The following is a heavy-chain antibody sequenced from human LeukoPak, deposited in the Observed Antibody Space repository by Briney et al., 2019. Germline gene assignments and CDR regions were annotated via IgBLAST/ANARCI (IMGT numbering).Heavy chain of an antibody. Sequence: SETLSLTCAVSGYSISSGYFWVWIRQPPGKGLEWIGSIYHTGATYYNPPLRSPVTISVDTSKNQFSLEVNSVTAADTAVYYCARDLGLTISANWFDPWGQGTLVTVSS. CDR1: GYSISSGYF. J-gene: IGHJ5*02. CDR3: ARDLGLTISANWFDP. V-gene: IGHV4-38-2*02. CDR2: IYHTGAT. D-gene: IGHD3-9*01.